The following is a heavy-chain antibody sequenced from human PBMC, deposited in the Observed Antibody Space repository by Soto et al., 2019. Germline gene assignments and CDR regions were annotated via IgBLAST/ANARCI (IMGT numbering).Heavy chain of an antibody. J-gene: IGHJ4*02. V-gene: IGHV1-46*01. D-gene: IGHD2-2*02. CDR2: INPSGGST. Sequence: ASAKVCCKAYGYTFTSYYMHWVRQAPGQGLEWMGIINPSGGSTGYAQKFQGRVTMTRNTSISTAYMELSSLRSEDTAVYYCAREGTIRGDDYWGQGTQVTVSS. CDR3: AREGTIRGDDY. CDR1: GYTFTSYY.